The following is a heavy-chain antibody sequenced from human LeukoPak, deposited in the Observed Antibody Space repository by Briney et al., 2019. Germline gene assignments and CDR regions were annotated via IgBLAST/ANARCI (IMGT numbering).Heavy chain of an antibody. D-gene: IGHD3-3*02. CDR1: GGPISSYY. J-gene: IGHJ6*02. Sequence: SETLSLTCTVSGGPISSYYWSWIRQPPGKGLEWIGYIYYSGSTNYNPSLKSRVTISVDTSKNQFSLKLSSVTAADTAVYYCARHIRGYPHNHYGMDVWGQGTTVTVSS. V-gene: IGHV4-59*08. CDR2: IYYSGST. CDR3: ARHIRGYPHNHYGMDV.